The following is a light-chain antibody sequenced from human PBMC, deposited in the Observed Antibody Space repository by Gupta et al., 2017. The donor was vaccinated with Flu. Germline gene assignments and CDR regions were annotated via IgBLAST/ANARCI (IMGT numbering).Light chain of an antibody. CDR2: GAS. CDR3: HQDGTSPPT. J-gene: IGKJ2*01. V-gene: IGKV3-20*01. Sequence: DTLSLSPGERASLSFRASQSVSNNYLAWYQQKPGQAPRLLIYGASSSATGIPDRFSGSGSGTDFTLTIIRLVPQDFAVSYCHQDGTSPPTFGQGTKLEMK. CDR1: QSVSNNY.